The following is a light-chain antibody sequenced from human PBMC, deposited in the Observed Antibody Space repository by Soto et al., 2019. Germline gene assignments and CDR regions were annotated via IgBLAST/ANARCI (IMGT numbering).Light chain of an antibody. J-gene: IGLJ1*01. CDR2: EVN. V-gene: IGLV2-14*01. CDR1: SSDIGYYDY. CDR3: SSYTSSRTHV. Sequence: QSVLTQPASVSGSPGQSITISCTGTSSDIGYYDYVSWYQHHSGKAPKLIIYEVNNRPSGVSNRFSGSKSGNTASLTISGLQAEEEADYYCSSYTSSRTHVFGTGTKVTV.